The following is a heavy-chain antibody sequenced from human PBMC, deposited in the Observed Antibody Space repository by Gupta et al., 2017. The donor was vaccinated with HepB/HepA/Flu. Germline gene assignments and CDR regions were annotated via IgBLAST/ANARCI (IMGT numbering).Heavy chain of an antibody. J-gene: IGHJ2*01. Sequence: QVQLQESGPGLVKPSETLSLTCTVSDGSISDYYWSWIRQPPGKGLEWIGYIYYGGSTRYNPSLKSRVTMSIDTSKNQFSLRLTSVTAADTAIYFCARDQSLNLDYGDPGRYFDVWGRGTLVTVSS. CDR2: IYYGGST. CDR3: ARDQSLNLDYGDPGRYFDV. D-gene: IGHD4-17*01. CDR1: DGSISDYY. V-gene: IGHV4-59*01.